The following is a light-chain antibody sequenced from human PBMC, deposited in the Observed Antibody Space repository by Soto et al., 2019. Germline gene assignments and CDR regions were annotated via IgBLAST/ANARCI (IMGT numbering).Light chain of an antibody. CDR3: SSYTDSSTHYV. CDR1: SSDVGVYNY. J-gene: IGLJ1*01. CDR2: EVS. Sequence: QSVLTQPASVSGSPGQSITISCTGTSSDVGVYNYVPWYQQHPGKAPKLMIFEVSNRPSGVSNRFSGSKSGNTASLTISGLQAEDEADYYCSSYTDSSTHYVFGTGTKLTVL. V-gene: IGLV2-14*01.